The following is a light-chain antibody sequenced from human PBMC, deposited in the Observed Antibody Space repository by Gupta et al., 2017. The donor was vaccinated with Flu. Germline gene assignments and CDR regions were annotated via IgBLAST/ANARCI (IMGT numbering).Light chain of an antibody. Sequence: QSVLTQPPSASGTPGQRVTISCSGGSPNIGYNYVSWYQQLPGTEPKLRIYRNNQRPSGVPDRFSGSKSGTSASLAITGLRSEDEADYSWASWDDSLSAVVFGGGTKLTVL. CDR2: RNN. CDR1: SPNIGYNY. CDR3: ASWDDSLSAVV. J-gene: IGLJ2*01. V-gene: IGLV1-47*01.